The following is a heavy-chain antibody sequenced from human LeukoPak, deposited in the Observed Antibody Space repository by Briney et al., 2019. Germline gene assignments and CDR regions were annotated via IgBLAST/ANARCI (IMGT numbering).Heavy chain of an antibody. CDR3: ARAAYSSSSVAFDI. V-gene: IGHV4-34*01. J-gene: IGHJ3*02. CDR1: GGSLNGHY. Sequence: SETLSLTCAVYGGSLNGHYWSWIRQPPGKGLEWIGEGSESGGTKFNPSLKSRVTISADTSKNQFSLKLSSVTAADTAVYYCARAAYSSSSVAFDIWGQGTMVTVSS. CDR2: GSESGGT. D-gene: IGHD6-13*01.